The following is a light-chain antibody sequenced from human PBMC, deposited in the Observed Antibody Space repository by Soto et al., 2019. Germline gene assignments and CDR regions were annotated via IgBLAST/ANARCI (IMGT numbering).Light chain of an antibody. CDR1: SSNIGNNY. V-gene: IGLV1-51*01. CDR2: DNN. Sequence: QSVLTQPPSVSAAPGQKVTISCSGSSSNIGNNYVSWYQQLPGTAPKLLIYDNNKRPSGIPDRFSGSKSGTSATLGITGLQTGDEADYYCGTWDSSLSAVVFGGGPQLNVL. J-gene: IGLJ2*01. CDR3: GTWDSSLSAVV.